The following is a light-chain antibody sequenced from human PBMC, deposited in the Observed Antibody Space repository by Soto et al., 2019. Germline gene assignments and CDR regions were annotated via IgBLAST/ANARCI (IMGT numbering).Light chain of an antibody. CDR3: AAWDGSLKEYV. Sequence: QSVLTQPPSASGTPGQRVTISCSGSSSNIGGNTVNWYQQLPGTAPRLLIYNDRQRPSGVPDRFSASKSGTSASLAISGLQSEDEADYYCAAWDGSLKEYVFGTGTKATVL. CDR1: SSNIGGNT. V-gene: IGLV1-44*01. J-gene: IGLJ1*01. CDR2: NDR.